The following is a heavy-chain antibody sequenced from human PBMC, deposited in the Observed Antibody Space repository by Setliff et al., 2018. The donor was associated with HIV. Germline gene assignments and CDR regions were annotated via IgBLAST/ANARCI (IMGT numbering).Heavy chain of an antibody. J-gene: IGHJ6*03. V-gene: IGHV4-31*03. CDR2: IYYSGST. CDR3: AREGTDYYYYYMDV. CDR1: GGSISSGSYY. Sequence: SETLSLTCTVSGGSISSGSYYWSWIRQHPGKGQEWIGYIYYSGSTYYNPSLKSRVTISVDTSKNQFSLKLSSVTAADTAVYYCAREGTDYYYYYMDVWGKGTTVTVSS. D-gene: IGHD1-1*01.